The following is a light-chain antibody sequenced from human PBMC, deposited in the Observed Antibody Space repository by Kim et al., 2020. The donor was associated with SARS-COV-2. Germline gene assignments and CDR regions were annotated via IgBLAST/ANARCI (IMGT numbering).Light chain of an antibody. CDR1: DLGDKY. J-gene: IGLJ3*02. CDR2: QDD. V-gene: IGLV3-1*01. CDR3: QTWDGITAV. Sequence: SYELTQPPSVSVSPGQTANITCSGDDLGDKYTCWYQQKPGQSPLLVIYQDDRRPSGIPDRFSGSNSGNTATLTISGTQAMDEADYYCQTWDGITAVFGGG.